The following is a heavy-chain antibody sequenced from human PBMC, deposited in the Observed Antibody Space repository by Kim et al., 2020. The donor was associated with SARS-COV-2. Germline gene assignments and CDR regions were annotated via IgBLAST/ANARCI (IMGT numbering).Heavy chain of an antibody. CDR1: GFTFSSYA. V-gene: IGHV3-23*01. CDR2: ISGSGGST. D-gene: IGHD2-2*01. J-gene: IGHJ6*02. CDR3: AKDADCSSTSCYYPLYYYYGMDV. Sequence: GGSLRLSCAASGFTFSSYAMSWVRQAPGKGLEWVSAISGSGGSTYYADSVKGRFTISRDNSKNTLYLQMNSLRAEDTAVYYCAKDADCSSTSCYYPLYYYYGMDVWGQGTTVTVSS.